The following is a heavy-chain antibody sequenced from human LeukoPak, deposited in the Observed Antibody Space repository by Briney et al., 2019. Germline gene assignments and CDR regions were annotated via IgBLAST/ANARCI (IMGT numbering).Heavy chain of an antibody. D-gene: IGHD3-10*01. V-gene: IGHV3-7*01. CDR2: IKQDGSEK. J-gene: IGHJ4*02. CDR1: GFTFSRYW. CDR3: ARVSMVRGVIGY. Sequence: PGGSLRLSCAASGFTFSRYWMTWVRQAPGKGLEWVANIKQDGSEKYYVDSVKGRFTISRDNAKNSLYLQMNSLRAEDTAVYYCARVSMVRGVIGYWGQGTLVTVSS.